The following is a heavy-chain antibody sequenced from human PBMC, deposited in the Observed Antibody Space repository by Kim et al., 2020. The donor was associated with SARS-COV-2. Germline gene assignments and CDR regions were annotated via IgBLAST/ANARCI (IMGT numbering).Heavy chain of an antibody. V-gene: IGHV3-74*01. CDR3: STDSFGPEDD. Sequence: GGSLRLSCAASGFSVSNFCMHWVRQGPGKGLEWVARINEDGRTTTHADSVKGLFSISRDSAKNTLFLQMTGLRAEDTAVYYCSTDSFGPEDDWGQGTL. J-gene: IGHJ1*01. CDR2: INEDGRTT. CDR1: GFSVSNFC. D-gene: IGHD3-3*01.